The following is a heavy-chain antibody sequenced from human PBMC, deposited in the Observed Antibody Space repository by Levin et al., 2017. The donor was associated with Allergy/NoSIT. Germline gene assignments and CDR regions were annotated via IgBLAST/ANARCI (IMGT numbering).Heavy chain of an antibody. D-gene: IGHD6-13*01. J-gene: IGHJ4*02. CDR1: GGSISSSSYY. Sequence: SETLSLTCTVSGGSISSSSYYWGWIRQPPGKGLEWIGSIYYSGSTYYNPSLKSRVTISVDTSKNQFSLKLSSVTAADTAVYYCARRSISSWLFDYWGQGTLVTVSS. V-gene: IGHV4-39*01. CDR2: IYYSGST. CDR3: ARRSISSWLFDY.